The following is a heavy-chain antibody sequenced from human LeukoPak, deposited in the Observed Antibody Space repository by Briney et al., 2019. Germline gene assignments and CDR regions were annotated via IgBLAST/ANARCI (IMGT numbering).Heavy chain of an antibody. CDR3: AREGVGHYYYYYYIDV. J-gene: IGHJ6*03. V-gene: IGHV3-7*01. CDR2: IKQDGSEK. Sequence: GGSLRLSCAASGFTFSSYWMSWVRQAPGKGLEWVANIKQDGSEKYYVDSVKGRFTISRDNAKNSLYLQMNSLRAEDTAVYFCAREGVGHYYYYYYIDVWGEGTTVTISS. CDR1: GFTFSSYW. D-gene: IGHD2-8*01.